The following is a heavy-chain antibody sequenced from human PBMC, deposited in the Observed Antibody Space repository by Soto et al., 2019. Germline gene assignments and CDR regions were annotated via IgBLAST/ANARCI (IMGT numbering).Heavy chain of an antibody. CDR3: ARESRRNAYYYYYGMDV. CDR2: IKPSGGST. D-gene: IGHD1-1*01. Sequence: ASVKVSCKASGSTFTSYYMHWVRQAPGQGLEWMGLIKPSGGSTSYAQTFQGRVTMTRDTSTSTVYMELSRLRSEDTAVYYCARESRRNAYYYYYGMDVWGQGTTVTVSS. CDR1: GSTFTSYY. J-gene: IGHJ6*02. V-gene: IGHV1-46*01.